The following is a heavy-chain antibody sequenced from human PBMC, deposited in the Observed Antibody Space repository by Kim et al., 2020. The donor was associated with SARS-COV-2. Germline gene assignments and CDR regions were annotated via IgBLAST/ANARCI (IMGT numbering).Heavy chain of an antibody. CDR3: AREVVAATPWFDT. Sequence: SETLSLTCTVSGGSISSYYWSWIRQPPGKGLEWIGYIYYSGSTNYTHSLKSRVTISVDTSKNQFSLKLSSVTAADTAVYYCAREVVAATPWFDTWGQGTL. CDR1: GGSISSYY. J-gene: IGHJ5*02. V-gene: IGHV4-59*13. CDR2: IYYSGST. D-gene: IGHD2-15*01.